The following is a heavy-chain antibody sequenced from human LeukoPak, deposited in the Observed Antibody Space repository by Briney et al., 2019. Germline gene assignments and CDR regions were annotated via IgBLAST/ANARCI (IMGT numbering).Heavy chain of an antibody. J-gene: IGHJ4*02. CDR1: GFTFSDYS. CDR3: ARGPTKNYFDS. CDR2: INHSGST. V-gene: IGHV4-34*01. Sequence: PGGSLRLSCAASGFTFSDYSMYWVRQAPGKGLEWIGEINHSGSTNYNPSLKSRVTISVDTSKNQFSLKLSSVTAADTAVYYCARGPTKNYFDSWGQGTVVTVSS.